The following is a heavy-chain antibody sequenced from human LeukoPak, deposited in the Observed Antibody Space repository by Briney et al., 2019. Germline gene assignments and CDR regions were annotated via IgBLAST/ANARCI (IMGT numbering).Heavy chain of an antibody. D-gene: IGHD6-13*01. CDR3: AREIAAAGFDY. CDR2: ISSSSSTI. J-gene: IGHJ4*02. V-gene: IGHV3-48*01. CDR1: GFTFSSYS. Sequence: GGSLRLSCAASGFTFSSYSMNWVRQAPGKGLEWVSYISSSSSTIYYADSVKGRFTISRDNAKNSLYLQMNSQRAEDTAVYYCAREIAAAGFDYWGQGTLVTVSS.